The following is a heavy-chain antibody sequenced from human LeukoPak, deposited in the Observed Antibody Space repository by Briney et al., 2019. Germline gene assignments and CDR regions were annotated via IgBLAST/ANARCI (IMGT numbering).Heavy chain of an antibody. Sequence: SETLSLTCAVYGGSFIGYYWSWIRQPPGKGLEWIGEINHSGSTNYNPSLKSRVTISVDTSKNQFSLKLSSVTAADTAVYYCARYCSSTSCSPYYGMDVWGNGTTVTVSS. D-gene: IGHD2-2*01. CDR2: INHSGST. CDR1: GGSFIGYY. CDR3: ARYCSSTSCSPYYGMDV. V-gene: IGHV4-34*01. J-gene: IGHJ6*04.